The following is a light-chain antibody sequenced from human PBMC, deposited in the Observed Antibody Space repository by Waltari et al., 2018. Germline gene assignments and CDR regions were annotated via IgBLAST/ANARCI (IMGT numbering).Light chain of an antibody. Sequence: QSVLTQPPSASGTPGQRVTLSCSGSSSNLRRNDGPWYQHPPGTAPKLLIYLNNRRPSGVPDRFSGSKSGTSASLAISGLQSEDEALYYCATWDDGLSGVVFGGGTKVTVL. CDR1: SSNLRRND. CDR2: LNN. CDR3: ATWDDGLSGVV. V-gene: IGLV1-44*01. J-gene: IGLJ3*02.